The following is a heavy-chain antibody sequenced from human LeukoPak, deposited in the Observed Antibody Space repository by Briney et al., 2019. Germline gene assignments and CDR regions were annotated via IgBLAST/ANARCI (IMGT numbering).Heavy chain of an antibody. V-gene: IGHV3-33*06. J-gene: IGHJ4*02. CDR3: AKDGPPHTMVRGVIRYYFDY. CDR2: IWHDGSNK. Sequence: PGRSLRLSCAASGFTFSSYGMHWVRQAPGKGREGVAVIWHDGSNKYYVDSVKGRFTISRDNSKNTLYLQMNSLRAEDTAVYYCAKDGPPHTMVRGVIRYYFDYWGQGTLVIVSS. CDR1: GFTFSSYG. D-gene: IGHD3-10*01.